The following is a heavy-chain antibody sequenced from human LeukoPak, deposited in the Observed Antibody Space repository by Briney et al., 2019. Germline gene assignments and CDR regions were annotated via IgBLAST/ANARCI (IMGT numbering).Heavy chain of an antibody. CDR2: ISSSSSTI. J-gene: IGHJ6*03. CDR1: GFTFSSYS. CDR3: ARVDIVVVPAAIHYYYYYYMDV. Sequence: GRSLRLSXAASGFTFSSYSMNWVRQGPGKGLEWDSYISSSSSTIYYADSVKGRFTISRDNAKNSLYLQMNSLRAEDTAVYYCARVDIVVVPAAIHYYYYYYMDVWGKGTTVTVSS. V-gene: IGHV3-48*01. D-gene: IGHD2-2*02.